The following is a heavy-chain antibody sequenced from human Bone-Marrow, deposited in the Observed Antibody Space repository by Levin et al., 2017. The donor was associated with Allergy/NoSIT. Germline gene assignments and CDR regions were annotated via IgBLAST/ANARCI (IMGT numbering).Heavy chain of an antibody. CDR2: ISGSGGSS. CDR3: ARGVAF. D-gene: IGHD2-15*01. Sequence: GGSLTLSCVASGFTFSSYAMSWVRQAPGKGLEWVSAISGSGGSSFYADSVKGRFTISRDNSKNTLYLQMHSLRAEDTAIYYCARGVAFWGQGTLVTVSS. V-gene: IGHV3-23*01. J-gene: IGHJ1*01. CDR1: GFTFSSYA.